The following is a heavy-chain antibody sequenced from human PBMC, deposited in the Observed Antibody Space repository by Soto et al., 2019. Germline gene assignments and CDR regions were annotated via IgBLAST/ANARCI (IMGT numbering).Heavy chain of an antibody. D-gene: IGHD4-17*01. CDR3: AGYGGNSV. V-gene: IGHV3-53*01. J-gene: IGHJ4*02. Sequence: EVQLVESGGGLTQPGGSLRLSCAVSGFTVGSNHVTWVRQATGKGLQWVSAIYNDGSTYYADSVKGRFTISRDNSKNAVLLQMNSLGAEDTAVYFCAGYGGNSVWGQGTLVTVSS. CDR2: IYNDGST. CDR1: GFTVGSNH.